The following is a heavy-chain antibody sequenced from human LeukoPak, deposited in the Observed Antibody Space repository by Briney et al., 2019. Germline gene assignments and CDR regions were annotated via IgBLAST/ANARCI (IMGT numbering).Heavy chain of an antibody. CDR3: ARELYTYYYDSSGHDLGY. D-gene: IGHD3-22*01. CDR1: GYTFTGYY. V-gene: IGHV1-18*04. J-gene: IGHJ4*02. CDR2: ISAYNGNT. Sequence: ASVKVSCKASGYTFTGYYMHWVRQAPGQGLEWMGWISAYNGNTNYAQKLQGRVTMTTDTSTSTAYMELRSLRSDDTAVYYCARELYTYYYDSSGHDLGYWGQGTLVTVSS.